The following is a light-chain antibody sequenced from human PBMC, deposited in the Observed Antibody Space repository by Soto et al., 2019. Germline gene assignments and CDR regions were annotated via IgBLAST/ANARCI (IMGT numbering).Light chain of an antibody. V-gene: IGKV1-39*01. J-gene: IGKJ2*01. CDR2: GAS. CDR3: QERYNSPYT. Sequence: IPMTQSPSSLSSSVGDSVTVTCRASQSINIYLNWYQQKPGKAPTHLIYGASSLQSGVPSRFNGGGSRTEFTLTTSSLHPEDFATYYCQERYNSPYTVGQGTKLEIK. CDR1: QSINIY.